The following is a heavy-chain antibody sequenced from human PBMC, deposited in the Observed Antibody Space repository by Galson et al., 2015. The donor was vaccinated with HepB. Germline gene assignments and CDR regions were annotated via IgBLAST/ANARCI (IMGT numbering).Heavy chain of an antibody. CDR1: GYIFSGYY. Sequence: SVKVSCRASGYIFSGYYMNWVRQAPGQGLEWMGRIDPNSGGTTYAQNFQGRVTMTRDTSITTAHMELRRLRSDDTAVYYCARLRRYSGPSQLDYWGQGTLVTVSS. D-gene: IGHD6-6*01. V-gene: IGHV1-2*06. CDR3: ARLRRYSGPSQLDY. CDR2: IDPNSGGT. J-gene: IGHJ4*02.